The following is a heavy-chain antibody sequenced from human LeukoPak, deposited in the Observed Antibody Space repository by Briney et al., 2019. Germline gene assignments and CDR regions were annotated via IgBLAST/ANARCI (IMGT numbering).Heavy chain of an antibody. CDR2: ISGGGGST. CDR3: AKGGVLQWFGGNDY. CDR1: GFTFSSYA. V-gene: IGHV3-23*01. D-gene: IGHD3-10*01. Sequence: PGGSLRLSCAASGFTFSSYAMSWVRQAPGKGLEWVSAISGGGGSTYYADSVKGRFTISRDNSKNTLYLQMNSLRAEDTAVYYCAKGGVLQWFGGNDYWGQGTLVTVSS. J-gene: IGHJ4*02.